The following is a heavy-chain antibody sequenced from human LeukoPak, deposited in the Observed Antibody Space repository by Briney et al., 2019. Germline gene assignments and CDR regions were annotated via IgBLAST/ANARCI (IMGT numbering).Heavy chain of an antibody. Sequence: GGSLRLSCAASGFIFSSYSMNWVRQAPGKGLEWVSSISSSSSYIYYADSVKGRFTISRDNAKNSLYLQMNSLRAEDTAVYYCARDFSGDPAFDYWGQGTLVTVSS. D-gene: IGHD3-10*01. V-gene: IGHV3-21*01. CDR1: GFIFSSYS. CDR3: ARDFSGDPAFDY. CDR2: ISSSSSYI. J-gene: IGHJ4*02.